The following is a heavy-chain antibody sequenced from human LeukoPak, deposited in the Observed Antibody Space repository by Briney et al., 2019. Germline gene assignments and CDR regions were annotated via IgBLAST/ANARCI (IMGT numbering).Heavy chain of an antibody. V-gene: IGHV4-59*01. CDR1: GGSISSYY. D-gene: IGHD6-19*01. CDR2: IYYSGST. J-gene: IGHJ2*01. Sequence: SETLSLTCTVSGGSISSYYWSWIRQPPGKGLEWIGYIYYSGSTNYNPSLKSRVTISVDTSKNQFSLKLSSVTAADTAVCYCARQWPNWYFDLWGRGTLVTVSS. CDR3: ARQWPNWYFDL.